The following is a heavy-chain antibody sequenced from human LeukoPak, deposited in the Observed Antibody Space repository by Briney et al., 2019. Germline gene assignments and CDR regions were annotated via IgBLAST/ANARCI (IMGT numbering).Heavy chain of an antibody. J-gene: IGHJ4*02. D-gene: IGHD3-22*01. V-gene: IGHV3-33*01. CDR2: IWYDGSNI. CDR1: GFTFSSYG. CDR3: ARARNYYDTSRFSALDY. Sequence: PGGSLRLSCAASGFTFSSYGMHWVRQAPGKGLDWLAVIWYDGSNIYYADPVNGRFALSRDNSKDTLYLQINSLRAEDTAVYYCARARNYYDTSRFSALDYWGQGTLVTVSS.